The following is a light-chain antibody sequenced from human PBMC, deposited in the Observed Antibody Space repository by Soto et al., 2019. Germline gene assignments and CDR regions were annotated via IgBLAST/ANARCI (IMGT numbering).Light chain of an antibody. CDR1: QSINSF. CDR3: QQYGGSPRP. V-gene: IGKV3-20*01. CDR2: GAS. Sequence: EIVLTQSPGTLSLSPGEGATLSCRASQSINSFLAWYQQRRGQAPRLLIHGASNRATGIPDRFSGSGSGTDFTLTISRLEPEDFAVYYCQQYGGSPRPFGQGTKVDIK. J-gene: IGKJ1*01.